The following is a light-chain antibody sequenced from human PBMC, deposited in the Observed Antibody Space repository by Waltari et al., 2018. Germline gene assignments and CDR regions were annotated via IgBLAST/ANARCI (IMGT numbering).Light chain of an antibody. J-gene: IGKJ4*01. CDR1: QTINNNF. V-gene: IGKV3-20*01. CDR2: GAS. Sequence: IVLTQSPDTLSLSPGQRATLSCRASQTINNNFLAWYQQKPGQAPRLIIHGASSRATGFPDRFSGSGSGTDVTLTISSLKPEDSAVYYCQQYDGSVLTFGGGTKVEI. CDR3: QQYDGSVLT.